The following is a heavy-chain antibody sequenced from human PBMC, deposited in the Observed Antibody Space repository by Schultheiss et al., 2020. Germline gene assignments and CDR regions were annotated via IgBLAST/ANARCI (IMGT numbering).Heavy chain of an antibody. CDR1: GFTFGDYA. J-gene: IGHJ6*02. D-gene: IGHD2-15*01. V-gene: IGHV3-49*03. CDR2: IRSKAYGGTT. Sequence: GESLKISCTASGFTFGDYAMSWFRQAPGKGLEWVGFIRSKAYGGTTEYAASVKGRFTISRDDSKSIAYLQMNSLKTEDTAVYYCTTLGYCSGGSCIYYYGMDVWGQGTTVTVSS. CDR3: TTLGYCSGGSCIYYYGMDV.